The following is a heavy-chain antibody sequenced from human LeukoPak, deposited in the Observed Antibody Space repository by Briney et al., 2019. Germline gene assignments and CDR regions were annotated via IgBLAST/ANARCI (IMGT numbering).Heavy chain of an antibody. Sequence: SETLSLTCTVSGGSISSNSYYWGWIRQPPGKGLEWIGSIYYSGSAFYNPSLKSRVAISVDTSKNQFSLKLTSVTAADTAVYYYARQGSYYYGSGTYYNGHFDYWAQGTLVTVSS. V-gene: IGHV4-39*01. CDR1: GGSISSNSYY. CDR3: ARQGSYYYGSGTYYNGHFDY. J-gene: IGHJ4*02. D-gene: IGHD3-10*01. CDR2: IYYSGSA.